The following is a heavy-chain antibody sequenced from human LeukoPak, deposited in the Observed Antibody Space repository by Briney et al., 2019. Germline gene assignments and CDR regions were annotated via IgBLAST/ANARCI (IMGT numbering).Heavy chain of an antibody. V-gene: IGHV1-18*01. D-gene: IGHD5-24*01. CDR1: GYTFTSYG. Sequence: ASVKVSCKASGYTFTSYGISWVRQAPGQGLEWMGWISAYNGNTNYAQKLQGRVTMTTDTSTSTAYMELSSLRSEDTAVYYCASERRDGYNFETNYWGQGTLVTVSS. J-gene: IGHJ4*02. CDR2: ISAYNGNT. CDR3: ASERRDGYNFETNY.